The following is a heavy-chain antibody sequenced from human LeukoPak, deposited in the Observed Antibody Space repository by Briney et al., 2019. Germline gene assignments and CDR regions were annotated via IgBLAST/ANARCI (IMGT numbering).Heavy chain of an antibody. J-gene: IGHJ3*01. CDR1: GFILSRYG. D-gene: IGHD4-17*01. CDR3: ANDPNGDYIGAFDF. Sequence: GGSLRLSCTGLGFILSRYGMVWVRQAPGKGLEWVSAMRGDGGDIRYTDSVKGRFTISRDNTKNTLYLQMNSLRAEDTAVYSCANDPNGDYIGAFDFWGQGTMVTVSS. CDR2: MRGDGGDI. V-gene: IGHV3-23*01.